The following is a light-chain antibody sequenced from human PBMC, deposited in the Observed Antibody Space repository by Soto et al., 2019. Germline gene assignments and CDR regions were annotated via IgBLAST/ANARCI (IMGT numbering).Light chain of an antibody. CDR2: GAF. V-gene: IGKV3-15*01. Sequence: ILVRQSPDTLSVSPGERGTLSCMASQSITEKVVWYQQKSGQAHRIIIYGAFTRAAGVPARLSGSGSGTELTLTITGLQSEDFAVYYCKQYNGWPWTLGIGTKVDLK. CDR1: QSITEK. J-gene: IGKJ1*01. CDR3: KQYNGWPWT.